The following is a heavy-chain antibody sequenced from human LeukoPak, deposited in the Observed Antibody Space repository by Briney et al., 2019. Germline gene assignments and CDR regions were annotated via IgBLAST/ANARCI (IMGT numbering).Heavy chain of an antibody. J-gene: IGHJ4*02. V-gene: IGHV4-34*01. D-gene: IGHD1-26*01. Sequence: SETQSLTCAVYGGSFSGYYWSWIRQPPGKGLEWIGEINHSGSTNYNPSLKSRVTISVDTSKNQFSLKLSSVTAADTAVYYCAREFQEGATDYWGQGTLVTVSS. CDR1: GGSFSGYY. CDR3: AREFQEGATDY. CDR2: INHSGST.